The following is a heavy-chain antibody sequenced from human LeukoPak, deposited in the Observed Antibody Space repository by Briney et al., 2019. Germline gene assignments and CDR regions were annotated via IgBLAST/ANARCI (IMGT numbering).Heavy chain of an antibody. V-gene: IGHV3-7*01. CDR2: IKQDGSEK. Sequence: AGGSLRLSCAASGFTFSSYAMSWVRQAPGKGLEWVANIKQDGSEKYCVDSVKGRFTISRDNAKNSLYLQMNSLRAEDTAVYYCARDRAGDGFDYWGQGTLVTVSS. CDR1: GFTFSSYA. CDR3: ARDRAGDGFDY. D-gene: IGHD2-21*02. J-gene: IGHJ4*02.